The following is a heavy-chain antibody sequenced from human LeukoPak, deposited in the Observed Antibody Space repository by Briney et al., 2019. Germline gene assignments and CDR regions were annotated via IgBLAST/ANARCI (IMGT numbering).Heavy chain of an antibody. Sequence: SETLSLTCTVSGGSISSYYWSWIRQPPGKGLEWIGYIYYSGSTNYKPSLKSRVTISVDTSKNQFSLKLSSVTAADTAVYYCARDLPGRGGSYFDYWGQGTLVTVSS. J-gene: IGHJ4*02. CDR1: GGSISSYY. CDR2: IYYSGST. D-gene: IGHD2-15*01. CDR3: ARDLPGRGGSYFDY. V-gene: IGHV4-59*12.